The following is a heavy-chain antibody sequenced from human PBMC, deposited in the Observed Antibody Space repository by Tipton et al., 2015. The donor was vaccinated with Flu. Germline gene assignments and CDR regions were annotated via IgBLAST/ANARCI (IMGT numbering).Heavy chain of an antibody. J-gene: IGHJ4*02. Sequence: QSGAEVKKPGASVKVSCKASGFTFTGDYLQWVRQAPGQGLEWMGWVNLNSGGTKYAQKFQGRVSMTRDTSITTAYMELSRLTSDDTAVYYCARHVDTLKSTDYWGQGTLVTVSS. CDR1: GFTFTGDY. D-gene: IGHD5-18*01. CDR2: VNLNSGGT. V-gene: IGHV1-2*02. CDR3: ARHVDTLKSTDY.